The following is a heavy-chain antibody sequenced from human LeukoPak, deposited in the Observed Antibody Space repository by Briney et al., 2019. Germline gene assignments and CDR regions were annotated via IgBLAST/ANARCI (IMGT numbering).Heavy chain of an antibody. CDR3: AKDRGGTTYYYDSSGY. D-gene: IGHD3-22*01. J-gene: IGHJ1*01. CDR1: GFTFSSYA. CDR2: ISGSGGST. V-gene: IGHV3-23*01. Sequence: AGGSLRLSCAASGFTFSSYAMSWVRQAPGKGLEWVSAISGSGGSTYYADSVKGRFTISRDNSKNTLYLQMNSLRAEDTAVYYCAKDRGGTTYYYDSSGYWGQGTLVTVSS.